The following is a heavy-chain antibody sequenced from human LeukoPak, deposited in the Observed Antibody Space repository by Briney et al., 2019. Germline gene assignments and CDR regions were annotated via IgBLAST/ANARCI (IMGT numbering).Heavy chain of an antibody. J-gene: IGHJ3*02. Sequence: PGGSLRLSCAASGFNFGEFWMAWVRQTPGKGMEWVADIKEDGSEEFYVDSVKGRFTISRDNSKNSLDLQMNRLRGEDTAIYYCARPSEENCDGDCYSGAFDIWGQGTMVTVSS. CDR1: GFNFGEFW. CDR3: ARPSEENCDGDCYSGAFDI. V-gene: IGHV3-7*01. D-gene: IGHD2-21*02. CDR2: IKEDGSEE.